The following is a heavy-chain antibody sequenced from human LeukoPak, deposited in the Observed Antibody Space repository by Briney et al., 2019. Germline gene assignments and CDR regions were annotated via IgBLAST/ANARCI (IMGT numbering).Heavy chain of an antibody. CDR1: GFTFSSYG. Sequence: PGGSLRLSCAASGFTFSSYGMNWVRRAPGKGLEWLSYISSSTSTIYYADSVKGRFTISRDNANNSLYLQMNSLRDEDTAVYYCARARSSGYYNHFDYWGQGTLVTVSS. CDR2: ISSSTSTI. V-gene: IGHV3-48*02. J-gene: IGHJ4*02. CDR3: ARARSSGYYNHFDY. D-gene: IGHD3-22*01.